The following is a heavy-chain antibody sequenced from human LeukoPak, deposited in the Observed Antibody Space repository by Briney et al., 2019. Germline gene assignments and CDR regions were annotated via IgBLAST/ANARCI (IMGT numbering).Heavy chain of an antibody. J-gene: IGHJ4*02. D-gene: IGHD1/OR15-1a*01. Sequence: PGGSLKLSCAASGFIVSSNYMNWVRQAPGKGLEWVSVIYSGGSTYYADSVKGRFTISRDNSKNTLYLQMNSLRAEDTAVYYCARGQNIPAWGQGTLVTVSS. CDR3: ARGQNIPA. V-gene: IGHV3-53*01. CDR2: IYSGGST. CDR1: GFIVSSNY.